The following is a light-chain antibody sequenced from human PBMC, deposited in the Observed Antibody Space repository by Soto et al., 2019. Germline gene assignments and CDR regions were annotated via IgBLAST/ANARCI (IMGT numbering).Light chain of an antibody. CDR2: DTS. V-gene: IGKV3-20*01. Sequence: EIVLTQSPGTLSLSPGERATLSCRASQSLSSRSLAWYQQKPGQAPRLLIYDTSSRATDIPDRFTGSGSGTDFTRTISRLEPEDFAGYYCHQYIRSPYTFGQGTKLEIK. CDR1: QSLSSRS. CDR3: HQYIRSPYT. J-gene: IGKJ2*01.